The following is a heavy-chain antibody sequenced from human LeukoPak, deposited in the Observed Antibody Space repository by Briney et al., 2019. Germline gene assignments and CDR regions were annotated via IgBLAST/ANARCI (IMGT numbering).Heavy chain of an antibody. CDR2: IYSGGST. J-gene: IGHJ4*02. CDR1: GFTVSSNY. V-gene: IGHV3-66*01. D-gene: IGHD5-12*01. Sequence: GGSLRLSCAASGFTVSSNYMSWVRQAPGKGLEWVSVIYSGGSTYYVDSVKGRFTISRDNSKNTLYLQMNSLRAEDTAVYYCARVIVATMDFDYWGQGTLVTVSS. CDR3: ARVIVATMDFDY.